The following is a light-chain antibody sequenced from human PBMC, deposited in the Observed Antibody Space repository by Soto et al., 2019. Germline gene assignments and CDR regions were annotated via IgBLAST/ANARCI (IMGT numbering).Light chain of an antibody. CDR2: DSS. CDR3: QQYGFSPRNT. Sequence: EIVLTQSPGTLSLSAGERATLSCRAIQRIMSSYLAWYHHKPGQTPRLLIYDSSNRATGIPERFSGNGSGTDFSLTISRLEPEDFAVYYCQQYGFSPRNTFGGGTKVDI. V-gene: IGKV3-20*01. CDR1: QRIMSSY. J-gene: IGKJ4*01.